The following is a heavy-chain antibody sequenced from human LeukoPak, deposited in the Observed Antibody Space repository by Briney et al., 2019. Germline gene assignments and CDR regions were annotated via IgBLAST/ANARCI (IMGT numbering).Heavy chain of an antibody. CDR1: GFTFSDYY. CDR2: ISSSGSTI. CDR3: AGGTYIVARLGSWFDP. V-gene: IGHV3-11*01. J-gene: IGHJ5*02. D-gene: IGHD5-12*01. Sequence: GGSLRLSCAASGFTFSDYYMSWIRQAPGKGLEWVSYISSSGSTIYYADSVKGRFTISRDNAKNSLYLQMNSLRAEDTAVYYCAGGTYIVARLGSWFDPGAREPWSPSPQ.